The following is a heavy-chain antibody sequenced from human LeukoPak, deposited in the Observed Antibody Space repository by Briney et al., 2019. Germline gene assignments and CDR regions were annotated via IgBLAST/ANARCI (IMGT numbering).Heavy chain of an antibody. CDR1: GYTFTSYD. CDR3: ARLADVGARDAFDI. CDR2: MNPNSGNT. V-gene: IGHV1-8*01. J-gene: IGHJ3*02. D-gene: IGHD1-26*01. Sequence: ASVKVSCKASGYTFTSYDINWVRQATGQGLEWMGWMNPNSGNTGYAQKFQGRVTMTRNTSISTAYMELSSLRSDDTAVYYCARLADVGARDAFDIWGQGTMVTVSS.